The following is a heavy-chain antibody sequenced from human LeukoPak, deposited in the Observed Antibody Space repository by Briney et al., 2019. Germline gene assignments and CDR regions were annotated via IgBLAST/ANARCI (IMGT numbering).Heavy chain of an antibody. CDR3: ARFIWFGELLSYFDY. D-gene: IGHD3-10*01. V-gene: IGHV3-7*03. Sequence: GGSLRLSCAGSGFTFSDFWMTWVRQTPGKGLEWVANIKEDGTEKNLVDSVKGRFTISRDNAKNSLYLQMNSLRAEDTAVYYCARFIWFGELLSYFDYWGQGTLVTVSS. CDR1: GFTFSDFW. J-gene: IGHJ4*02. CDR2: IKEDGTEK.